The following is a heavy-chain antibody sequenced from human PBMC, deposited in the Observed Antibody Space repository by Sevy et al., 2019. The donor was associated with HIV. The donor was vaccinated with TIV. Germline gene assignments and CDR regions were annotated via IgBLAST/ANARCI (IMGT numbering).Heavy chain of an antibody. CDR2: INPNSGGT. D-gene: IGHD6-13*01. V-gene: IGHV1-2*02. J-gene: IGHJ2*01. CDR1: GYTFTDYY. CDR3: ARGCDSSWFGGNWYFDL. Sequence: GASVKVSCKASGYTFTDYYMHWVRQAPGQGLEWVGWINPNSGGTNFAQKFQGRVTMTRDTSISTAYMELSRLRSDDTAIYYCARGCDSSWFGGNWYFDLWGRGTPVTVSS.